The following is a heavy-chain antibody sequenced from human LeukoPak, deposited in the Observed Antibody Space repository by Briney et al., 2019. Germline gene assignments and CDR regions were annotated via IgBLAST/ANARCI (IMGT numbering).Heavy chain of an antibody. Sequence: GGSLRLSCAASGFTFNNFAMNWARHTPGKGLEWVSLISIAADTHYADSVKGRFTISRDNSKNTLYLQMNSLRVEDTAIYYCAKDLDSSASYGENWFDPWGQGTLVTVSS. J-gene: IGHJ5*02. CDR2: ISIAADT. D-gene: IGHD3-22*01. V-gene: IGHV3-23*01. CDR1: GFTFNNFA. CDR3: AKDLDSSASYGENWFDP.